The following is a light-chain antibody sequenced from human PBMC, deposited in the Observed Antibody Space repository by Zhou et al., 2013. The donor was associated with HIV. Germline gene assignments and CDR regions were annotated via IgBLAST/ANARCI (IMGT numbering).Light chain of an antibody. CDR1: QSISSW. Sequence: DIQMTQSPSTLSAFVGDRVTITCRASQSISSWLAWYQQKPGKAPKLLIYRASSLESGVPSRFSGSASGTDFTLTISGLQPDDVATYYCQNYYSAPRTFGQGTKVEI. J-gene: IGKJ1*01. CDR3: QNYYSAPRT. CDR2: RAS. V-gene: IGKV1-5*03.